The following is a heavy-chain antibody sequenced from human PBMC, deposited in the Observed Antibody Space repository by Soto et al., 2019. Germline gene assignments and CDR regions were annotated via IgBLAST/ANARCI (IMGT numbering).Heavy chain of an antibody. CDR2: TYYRSKWYN. CDR1: GDSGSSNRAA. D-gene: IGHD6-13*01. Sequence: SQTRSVTCAISGDSGSSNRAAWNWIRQSPSRGLEWLGRTYYRSKWYNDYAVSVKSRIAINPDTSKNQLSLQLNSVTPEDTAVYYCAREAAATGVFDYWGQGTLVTVSS. J-gene: IGHJ4*02. CDR3: AREAAATGVFDY. V-gene: IGHV6-1*01.